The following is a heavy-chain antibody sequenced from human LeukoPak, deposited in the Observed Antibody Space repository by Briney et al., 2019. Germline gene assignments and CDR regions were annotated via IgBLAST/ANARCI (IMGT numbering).Heavy chain of an antibody. CDR3: SRSGGGFDYVDY. CDR2: SRSNDDGGTT. CDR1: GFTCCDFA. D-gene: IGHD2-8*02. V-gene: IGHV3-49*03. Sequence: GVSLTRYCTACGFTCCDFAMMWMPQAPGGGGEGVGFSRSNDDGGTTEYAASVKGRFSISRDDAKSIAYLQMNSLKAEDTAVYYCSRSGGGFDYVDYWGQGTLVTVS. J-gene: IGHJ4*02.